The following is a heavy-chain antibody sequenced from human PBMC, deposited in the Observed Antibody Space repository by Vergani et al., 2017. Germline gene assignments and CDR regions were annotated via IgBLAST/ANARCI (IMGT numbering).Heavy chain of an antibody. V-gene: IGHV1-2*02. Sequence: QVQLVQSGAEVKKPGASVKVSCKASGYTFTGYYMHWVRQAPGQGLEWMGWINPNSGGTNYAQKFQGRVTMTRDPSLRTAYMERRRLRSDDTAVYYCARDLHEGYRGYWGQGTLVTVSS. J-gene: IGHJ4*02. D-gene: IGHD5-24*01. CDR1: GYTFTGYY. CDR3: ARDLHEGYRGY. CDR2: INPNSGGT.